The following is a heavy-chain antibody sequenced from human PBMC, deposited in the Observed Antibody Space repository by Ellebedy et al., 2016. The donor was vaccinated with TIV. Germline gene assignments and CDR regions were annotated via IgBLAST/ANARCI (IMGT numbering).Heavy chain of an antibody. CDR3: AKDIYDLRYYDSSGYYFDY. D-gene: IGHD3-22*01. CDR1: GFTFSSYG. V-gene: IGHV3-30*18. CDR2: ISYDGSNK. Sequence: GGSLRLXCAASGFTFSSYGMHWVRQAPGKGLEWVAVISYDGSNKYYADSVKGRFTISRDNSKNTLYLQMNSLRAEDTAVYYCAKDIYDLRYYDSSGYYFDYWGQGTLVTVSS. J-gene: IGHJ4*02.